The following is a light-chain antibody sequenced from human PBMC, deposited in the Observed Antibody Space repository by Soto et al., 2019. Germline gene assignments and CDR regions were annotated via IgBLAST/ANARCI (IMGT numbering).Light chain of an antibody. CDR3: LQSYSYSRP. CDR2: DTS. CDR1: QGIRED. Sequence: AIQMTQSPSSLSASVGDRVTITCRASQGIREDVGWYQQKPGKAPKLLIYDTSSLESGVPSRFSGSGSGTDFTLTISSLQPDDFGNSSCLQSYSYSRPVGEGTKVDIK. J-gene: IGKJ1*01. V-gene: IGKV1-6*01.